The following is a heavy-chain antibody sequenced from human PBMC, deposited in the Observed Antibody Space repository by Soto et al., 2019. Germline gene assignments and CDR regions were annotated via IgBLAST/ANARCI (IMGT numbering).Heavy chain of an antibody. Sequence: GESLKISCKGSGYNFAGYWIAWVRQMPGKGLELMGIIYPSDSDTRYRPSFQGQVTISADKSISSAYLQWSSLRASDTAMYYCARGGVSTRTFDYWGQGTPVTVST. J-gene: IGHJ4*02. CDR2: IYPSDSDT. V-gene: IGHV5-51*01. D-gene: IGHD3-3*01. CDR3: ARGGVSTRTFDY. CDR1: GYNFAGYW.